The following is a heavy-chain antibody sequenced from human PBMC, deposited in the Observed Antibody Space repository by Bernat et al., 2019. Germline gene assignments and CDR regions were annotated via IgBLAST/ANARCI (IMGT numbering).Heavy chain of an antibody. V-gene: IGHV3-48*02. CDR3: ARDRITMVRGELDY. D-gene: IGHD3-10*01. CDR1: GFTFRSYS. J-gene: IGHJ4*02. Sequence: EVQLLESGGGLVQPGGSLRLSCAASGFTFRSYSMNWVRQAPGKGREGVSYNSSSRSTIYYADSVKGRFTFSRHNAKNSLYLQMNSLRDEDTAVYYCARDRITMVRGELDYWGQGTLVTVSS. CDR2: NSSSRSTI.